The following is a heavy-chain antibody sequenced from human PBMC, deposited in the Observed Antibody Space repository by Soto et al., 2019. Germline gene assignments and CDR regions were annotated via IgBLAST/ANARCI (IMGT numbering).Heavy chain of an antibody. D-gene: IGHD3-3*01. Sequence: ASVKVSCTASGYTFTSYDINWVRQATGQGLEWMGWMNPNSGNTSYAQKFQGRVTMTTDTSTSTAYVELSSLRSDDTAVYYCARGGGVLRFLEWSKDFDYWGQGTLVTVSS. CDR1: GYTFTSYD. CDR3: ARGGGVLRFLEWSKDFDY. CDR2: MNPNSGNT. V-gene: IGHV1-8*01. J-gene: IGHJ4*02.